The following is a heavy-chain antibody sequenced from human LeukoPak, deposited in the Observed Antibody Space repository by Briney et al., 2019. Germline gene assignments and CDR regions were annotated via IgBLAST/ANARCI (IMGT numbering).Heavy chain of an antibody. CDR3: ARHQEGMVRGVLYYMDV. J-gene: IGHJ6*03. CDR1: GASISSSDRY. CDR2: FYYSGIT. Sequence: SETLSLTCTVSGASISSSDRYWGWLRQPPGKGLEWIGIFYYSGITYHNPSLKSRVAITVDTSNNQFSLKMSSVTAADTAVYFCARHQEGMVRGVLYYMDVWGKGTTVIISS. V-gene: IGHV4-39*01. D-gene: IGHD3-10*01.